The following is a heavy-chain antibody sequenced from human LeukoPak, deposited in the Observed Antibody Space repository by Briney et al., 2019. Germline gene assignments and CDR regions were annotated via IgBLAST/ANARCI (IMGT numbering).Heavy chain of an antibody. D-gene: IGHD3-22*01. CDR1: GFTFSSYS. J-gene: IGHJ3*02. CDR2: ISSSSSYI. Sequence: GGSLRLSCAASGFTFSSYSMNWVRQAPGKGLEWVPSISSSSSYIYYADSVKGRFTMSRDNAKNSLYLQMNSLRAEDTAVYYCARDRWNYYDTTDAFDIWGQGTMVTVSS. V-gene: IGHV3-21*01. CDR3: ARDRWNYYDTTDAFDI.